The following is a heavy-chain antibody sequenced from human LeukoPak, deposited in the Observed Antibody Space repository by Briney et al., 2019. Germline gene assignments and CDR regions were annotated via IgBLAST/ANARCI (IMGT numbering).Heavy chain of an antibody. CDR3: ARDAYSGGSCYAY. J-gene: IGHJ4*02. CDR2: INQDGSEK. V-gene: IGHV3-7*01. Sequence: GGSLRLSCAVSGFTFSSYWMSWVRQAPGKGLEWVANINQDGSEKYYVDSLEGRFTISRDNAKNSLFLQMNCLRAEDTAVYYCARDAYSGGSCYAYWGQGTLVIVSS. D-gene: IGHD2-15*01. CDR1: GFTFSSYW.